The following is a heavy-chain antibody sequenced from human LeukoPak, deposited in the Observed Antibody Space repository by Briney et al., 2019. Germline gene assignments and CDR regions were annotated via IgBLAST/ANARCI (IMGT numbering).Heavy chain of an antibody. J-gene: IGHJ4*02. V-gene: IGHV3-23*01. CDR2: ISGSGGST. CDR1: GFTFSSYA. D-gene: IGHD4-17*01. Sequence: PGGSLRLSCAASGFTFSSYAMSWVRQAPGKGLEWVPAISGSGGSTYYADSVKGRFTISRDNSKNTLYLQMNSLRAEDTAVYYCAASYGDEVPGGYWGQGTLVTVSS. CDR3: AASYGDEVPGGY.